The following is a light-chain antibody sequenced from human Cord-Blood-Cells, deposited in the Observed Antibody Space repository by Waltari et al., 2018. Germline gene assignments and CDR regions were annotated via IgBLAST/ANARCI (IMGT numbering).Light chain of an antibody. CDR1: QSVSSY. CDR3: QQRSNWPPWT. V-gene: IGKV3-11*01. Sequence: EIELTQSPATPPLSPGERATLSRRASQSVSSYLAWYQQKPGQAPRLLIYDASNRATGIPARFSGSGSGTDFTLTISSLEPEDFAVYYCQQRSNWPPWTFGQGTKVEIK. CDR2: DAS. J-gene: IGKJ1*01.